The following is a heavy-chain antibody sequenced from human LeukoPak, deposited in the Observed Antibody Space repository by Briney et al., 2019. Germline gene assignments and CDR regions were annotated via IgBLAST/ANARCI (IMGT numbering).Heavy chain of an antibody. CDR3: ARDRCSGGSCYDY. CDR1: GYTFTGYY. V-gene: IGHV1-2*04. J-gene: IGHJ4*02. CDR2: INPNSGGT. Sequence: ASVKVSCKASGYTFTGYYMHWVRQAPGQGLEWMGWINPNSGGTNYAQKFQGWVTMTRDTSISTAYMELSRLRSDDTAVYYCARDRCSGGSCYDYWGQGTLVTVSP. D-gene: IGHD2-15*01.